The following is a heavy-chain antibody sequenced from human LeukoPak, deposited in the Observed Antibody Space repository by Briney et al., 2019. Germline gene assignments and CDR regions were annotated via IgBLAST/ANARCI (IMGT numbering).Heavy chain of an antibody. J-gene: IGHJ4*02. V-gene: IGHV3-9*01. CDR1: GFTFDDYA. CDR3: AKDGDYDILTGYLDY. Sequence: GGSLRLSCAASGFTFDDYAMQWVRQAPGKGLEWVSGISWNSGSIGYADSVKGRFTISRDNAKNSLYLQMNSLRAEDTALYYCAKDGDYDILTGYLDYWGQGTLVTVSS. D-gene: IGHD3-9*01. CDR2: ISWNSGSI.